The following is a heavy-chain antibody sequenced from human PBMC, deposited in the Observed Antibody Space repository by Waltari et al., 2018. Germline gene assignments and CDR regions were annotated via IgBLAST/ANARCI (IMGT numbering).Heavy chain of an antibody. CDR2: ISSSGSII. CDR1: GFTFSAHY. V-gene: IGHV3-11*01. J-gene: IGHJ4*02. D-gene: IGHD6-13*01. Sequence: QVQLVESGGALVKPGGSLRLSCAASGFTFSAHYMGWVRQAPGKGLEWVSYISSSGSIISDADSVKGRFTISRDNAKNSLYLQMNSLRPDDTAVYYCASRQGASAFDYWGQGTLVTVST. CDR3: ASRQGASAFDY.